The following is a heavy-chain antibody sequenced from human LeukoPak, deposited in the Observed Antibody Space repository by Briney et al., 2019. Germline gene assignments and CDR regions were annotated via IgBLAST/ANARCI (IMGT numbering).Heavy chain of an antibody. D-gene: IGHD7-27*01. CDR3: ARGWPNDAFDI. CDR1: GFTFDDYG. Sequence: GGSLSLTCAASGFTFDDYGWNWVRQAPGKGLEWVVGINWNGGSKGYGDPVKGRFTISRDNAKNSLYLQMNSLRAEDTALYYCARGWPNDAFDIWCQGTTVTVSS. J-gene: IGHJ3*02. CDR2: INWNGGSK. V-gene: IGHV3-20*04.